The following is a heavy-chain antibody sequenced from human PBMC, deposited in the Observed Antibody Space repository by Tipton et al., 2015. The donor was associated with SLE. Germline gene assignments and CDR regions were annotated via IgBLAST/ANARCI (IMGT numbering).Heavy chain of an antibody. CDR1: GFTFSDYY. J-gene: IGHJ3*02. Sequence: SLRLSCAASGFTFSDYYMSWVRQAPGKGLEWVSLVSSSGHTIYHADSVKGRFTISSDNANNSLYLQMNRLRVEDTAVYYCASPADSSTGDDVFVIWGQGTRVTV. CDR2: VSSSGHTI. D-gene: IGHD3-22*01. CDR3: ASPADSSTGDDVFVI. V-gene: IGHV3-11*01.